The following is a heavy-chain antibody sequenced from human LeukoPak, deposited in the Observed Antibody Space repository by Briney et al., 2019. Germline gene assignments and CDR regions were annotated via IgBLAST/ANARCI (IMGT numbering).Heavy chain of an antibody. CDR3: ARLVATQKLYSWFDP. CDR1: GGSISSGGYS. J-gene: IGHJ5*02. D-gene: IGHD5-12*01. CDR2: IYQSGST. Sequence: SQTLSLTCAVFGGSISSGGYSWSWIRQPPGKGLEWIGYIYQSGSTSYNPSLKSRITISVDRSKNQFSLKLISVTAADTAVYYCARLVATQKLYSWFDPWGQGTLVTVSS. V-gene: IGHV4-30-2*01.